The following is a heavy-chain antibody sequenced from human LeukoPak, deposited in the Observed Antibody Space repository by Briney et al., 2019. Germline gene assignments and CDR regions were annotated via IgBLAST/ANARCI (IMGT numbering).Heavy chain of an antibody. J-gene: IGHJ4*02. D-gene: IGHD3-3*01. CDR1: GFTFNRYS. V-gene: IGHV3-48*01. CDR2: ITSSSSTI. CDR3: ARDAGGEDFWSGYYTGYFDY. Sequence: GGSLRLSCAASGFTFNRYSMNWVRQAPGKGLGWVSYITSSSSTIYYADSVKGRSTISRDNAKNSLYLQMNSLRAEDTAVYYCARDAGGEDFWSGYYTGYFDYWGQGTLVTVSS.